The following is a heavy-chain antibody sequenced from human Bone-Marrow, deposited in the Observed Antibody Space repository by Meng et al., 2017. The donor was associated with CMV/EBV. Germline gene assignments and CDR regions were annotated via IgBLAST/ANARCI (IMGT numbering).Heavy chain of an antibody. CDR2: INPSGVST. V-gene: IGHV1-46*01. CDR1: GYTFTSSY. D-gene: IGHD3-22*01. Sequence: ASVKVSCKASGYTFTSSYMHWVRQTPGQGLEWMGIINPSGVSTSYAQKFQGRVTMTRDMSTSTVYMELSILRSEDTAVHYCARQDLYYYDSSGYPTLYNSFDPWGQGTRVTGSS. CDR3: ARQDLYYYDSSGYPTLYNSFDP. J-gene: IGHJ5*01.